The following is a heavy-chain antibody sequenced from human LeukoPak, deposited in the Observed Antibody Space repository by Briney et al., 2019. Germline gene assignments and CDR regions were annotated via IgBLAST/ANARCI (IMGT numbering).Heavy chain of an antibody. J-gene: IGHJ4*02. CDR1: GYTFTDYH. D-gene: IGHD3-3*01. CDR2: INPNSGGT. CDR3: ARDIRPRVESFDY. Sequence: GASVKVSCKASGYTFTDYHIHWVRQAPGQGLEWMGWINPNSGGTNYAQNLQGRVTMTGGTSITTAYLDLTRLRSDDTAVYYCARDIRPRVESFDYWGQGSLVTVSS. V-gene: IGHV1-2*02.